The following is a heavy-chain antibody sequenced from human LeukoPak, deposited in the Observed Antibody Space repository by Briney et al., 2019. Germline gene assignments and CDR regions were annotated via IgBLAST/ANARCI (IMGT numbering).Heavy chain of an antibody. CDR3: ARDDYSNSYYFDY. V-gene: IGHV3-66*01. D-gene: IGHD4-11*01. J-gene: IGHJ4*02. CDR1: GFTVSSNY. CDR2: IYSGGST. Sequence: GGSLRLSCAASGFTVSSNYMSWVRQAPVKGLEWVSVIYSGGSTYYADSVKGRFTISRDNSKNTLYLQMNSLRAEDTAVYYCARDDYSNSYYFDYWGQGTLVTVSS.